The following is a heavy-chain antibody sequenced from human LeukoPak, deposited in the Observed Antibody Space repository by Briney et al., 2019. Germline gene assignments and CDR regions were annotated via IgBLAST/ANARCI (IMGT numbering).Heavy chain of an antibody. CDR2: INPSGGST. Sequence: ASGKVSCKAFGYIFTSYYMHWVRQAPGQGLEWMGIINPSGGSTSYAQKFQGRVTMNRDTSTSTVYMELSSLRSEDTAVYYCAKDIGESSSSVGGRYYYGMDVWGQGTTVTVSS. CDR3: AKDIGESSSSVGGRYYYGMDV. D-gene: IGHD6-6*01. V-gene: IGHV1-46*01. J-gene: IGHJ6*02. CDR1: GYIFTSYY.